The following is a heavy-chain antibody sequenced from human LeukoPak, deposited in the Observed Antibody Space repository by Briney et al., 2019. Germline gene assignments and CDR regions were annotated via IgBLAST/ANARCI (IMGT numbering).Heavy chain of an antibody. Sequence: GGSLRLSCAASGLTFTNYWMTWVRQAPGKGLEWVANIKHDGSEKYYVDSVKGRFTISRDNAKNSLYLEVSSLTGEDTAVYYCAKDDAWIRFGEWSQGTLVTVSS. CDR1: GLTFTNYW. V-gene: IGHV3-7*03. CDR2: IKHDGSEK. CDR3: AKDDAWIRFGE. D-gene: IGHD3-10*01. J-gene: IGHJ4*02.